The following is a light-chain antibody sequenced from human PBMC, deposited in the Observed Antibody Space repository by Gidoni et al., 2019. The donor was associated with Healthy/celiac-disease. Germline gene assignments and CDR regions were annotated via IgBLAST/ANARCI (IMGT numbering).Light chain of an antibody. V-gene: IGKV3-20*01. Sequence: EIVLTQSPGTLSLSPGERATLSCRASQSVSSSYLAWYQQKPGQAPRLLIYGASSRATGIPDRFSGRGSGTDFTLTISRLEPEDFAVYYCQQYGSSFGTFXQXTKVEIK. CDR2: GAS. CDR1: QSVSSSY. CDR3: QQYGSSFGT. J-gene: IGKJ1*01.